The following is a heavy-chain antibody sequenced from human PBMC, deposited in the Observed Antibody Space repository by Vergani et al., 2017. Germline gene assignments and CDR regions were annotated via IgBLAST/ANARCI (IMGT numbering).Heavy chain of an antibody. CDR1: GGSISSGGYY. J-gene: IGHJ4*02. D-gene: IGHD6-6*01. CDR3: ARRSSVARPFDY. Sequence: QVQLQQWGAGLLKPSQTLSLTCTVSGGSISSGGYYWSWIRQHPGKGLEWIGYIYYSGSTYYNPSLKSLVTISVDTSKNQFSLKLSSVTAADTAVYYCARRSSVARPFDYWGQGTLVTVSS. V-gene: IGHV4-31*01. CDR2: IYYSGST.